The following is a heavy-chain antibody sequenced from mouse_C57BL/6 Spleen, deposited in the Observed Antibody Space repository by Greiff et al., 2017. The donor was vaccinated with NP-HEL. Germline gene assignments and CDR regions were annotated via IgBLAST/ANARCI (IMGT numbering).Heavy chain of an antibody. D-gene: IGHD1-1*01. Sequence: EVQLQESGGGLVQPGGSLKLSCAASGFTFSDYGMAWVRQAPRKGPEWVAFISNLAYSIYYADTVTGRFTISRENAKNTLYLEMSSLRSEDTAMYYCARSHGSSYGYFDVWGTGTTVTVSS. CDR3: ARSHGSSYGYFDV. CDR1: GFTFSDYG. J-gene: IGHJ1*03. V-gene: IGHV5-15*01. CDR2: ISNLAYSI.